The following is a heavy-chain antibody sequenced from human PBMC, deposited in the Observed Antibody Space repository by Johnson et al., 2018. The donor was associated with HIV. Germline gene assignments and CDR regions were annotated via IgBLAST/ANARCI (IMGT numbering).Heavy chain of an antibody. CDR2: ISGSGGRT. CDR1: GFTFSSYA. Sequence: VQLVESGGGLVQPGGSLRLSCAASGFTFSSYAMSWVRQAPGKGLEWVSAISGSGGRTYYADSVQGRFTISSDHSKHTLYLQMNSLRAEDTAVYYCAILPDYYDSSGYYHDDAFDIWGQGTMVTVSS. CDR3: AILPDYYDSSGYYHDDAFDI. J-gene: IGHJ3*02. V-gene: IGHV3-23*04. D-gene: IGHD3-22*01.